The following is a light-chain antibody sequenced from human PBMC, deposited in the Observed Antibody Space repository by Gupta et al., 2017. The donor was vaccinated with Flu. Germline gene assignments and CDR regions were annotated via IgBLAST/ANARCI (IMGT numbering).Light chain of an antibody. CDR1: DTSFGFYNF. Sequence: QSALTQPPSASGSRGQSVTISCTGADTSFGFYNFVSWYQQQPGKAPKLILYEVNKRPSGVPDFFSGSKSGTAASLTVSGLQAEDDGYYYCTSFLDAIRVFGGGTKLTVL. CDR2: EVN. CDR3: TSFLDAIRV. V-gene: IGLV2-8*01. J-gene: IGLJ3*02.